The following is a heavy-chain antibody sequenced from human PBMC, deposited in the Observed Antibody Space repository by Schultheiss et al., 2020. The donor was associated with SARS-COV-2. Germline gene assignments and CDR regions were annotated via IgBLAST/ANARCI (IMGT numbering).Heavy chain of an antibody. J-gene: IGHJ6*03. CDR3: ARGLDFPPYYYYYMDV. V-gene: IGHV3-33*01. Sequence: GGSLRLSCAASGFTFSSYGMHWVRQAPGKGLEWVAVIWYDGSNKYYADSVKGRFTISRDNSKNTLYLQMNSLRAEDTAVYYCARGLDFPPYYYYYMDVWGKGTTVTVSS. CDR1: GFTFSSYG. CDR2: IWYDGSNK. D-gene: IGHD6-6*01.